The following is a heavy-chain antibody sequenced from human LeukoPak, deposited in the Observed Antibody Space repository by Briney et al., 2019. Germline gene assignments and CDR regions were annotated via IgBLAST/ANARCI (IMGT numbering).Heavy chain of an antibody. CDR3: ARLAVVPAAMSPDY. CDR2: GIPISGTT. J-gene: IGHJ4*02. Sequence: ASVKVSCKASGGSFYSYPIAWVRQAPGQGLEWLGAGIPISGTTHYAQKFQGRVSITVDDSTTTVYMQLSGLRSDDTAVYFCARLAVVPAAMSPDYWGQGTLVSVSS. V-gene: IGHV1-69*13. CDR1: GGSFYSYP. D-gene: IGHD2-2*01.